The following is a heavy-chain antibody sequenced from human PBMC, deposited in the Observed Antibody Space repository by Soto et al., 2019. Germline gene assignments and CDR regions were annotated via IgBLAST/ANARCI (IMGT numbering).Heavy chain of an antibody. J-gene: IGHJ6*02. CDR1: GGTFSSYA. CDR2: IIPIFGTA. D-gene: IGHD2-2*01. Sequence: QVQLVQSGAEVKKPGSSVKVSCKASGGTFSSYAISWVRQAPGQGLEWMGGIIPIFGTANYAQKFQGRVTITADKSTSTAYMELSSLRSEDTAVHYCASPAGYCSSTSCYRPNFYYYYGMDVWGQGTTVTVSS. CDR3: ASPAGYCSSTSCYRPNFYYYYGMDV. V-gene: IGHV1-69*06.